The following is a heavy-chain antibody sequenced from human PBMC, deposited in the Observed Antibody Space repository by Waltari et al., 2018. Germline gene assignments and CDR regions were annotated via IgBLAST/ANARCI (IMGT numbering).Heavy chain of an antibody. CDR2: IYYSGSA. CDR3: ASGYYYVSSGYCFDY. D-gene: IGHD3-22*01. Sequence: QLQLQESGPGLVKPSETLSLTCTVSGGSISSSSYYWRWIRQPPGKGLEWIGSIYYSGSAFYNPSLRRRVTISVDTSKNQFTLKRSLVTATDTAVYYCASGYYYVSSGYCFDYLGQGTLVTVSS. V-gene: IGHV4-39*01. J-gene: IGHJ4*02. CDR1: GGSISSSSYY.